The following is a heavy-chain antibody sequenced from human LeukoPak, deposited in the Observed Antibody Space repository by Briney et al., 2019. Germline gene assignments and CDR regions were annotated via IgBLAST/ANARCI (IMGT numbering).Heavy chain of an antibody. CDR2: INWNGGST. Sequence: TGGSLRLSCAASGFTFDDYGMSWVRQAPGKGLEWVSGINWNGGSTGYADSVKGRFTISRDNAKNSLYLQMNSLRAEDTALYYCARENYLYSSGYYGAFDIWGQGTMVTVSS. CDR3: ARENYLYSSGYYGAFDI. D-gene: IGHD3-22*01. V-gene: IGHV3-20*04. J-gene: IGHJ3*02. CDR1: GFTFDDYG.